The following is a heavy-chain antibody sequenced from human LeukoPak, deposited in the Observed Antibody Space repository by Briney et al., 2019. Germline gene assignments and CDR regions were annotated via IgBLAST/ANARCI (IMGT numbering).Heavy chain of an antibody. V-gene: IGHV4-30-2*01. D-gene: IGHD3-10*01. CDR2: IYHSGST. J-gene: IGHJ3*02. CDR3: ARDGVGTYYGSGGSNAFDI. Sequence: PSETLSLTCTVSGGSISSGGYYWSWIRQPPGKGLEWLGYIYHSGSTYYNPSLKSRVTISVDRSKNQFSLKLSSVTAADTAVYHCARDGVGTYYGSGGSNAFDIWGQGTMVTVSS. CDR1: GGSISSGGYY.